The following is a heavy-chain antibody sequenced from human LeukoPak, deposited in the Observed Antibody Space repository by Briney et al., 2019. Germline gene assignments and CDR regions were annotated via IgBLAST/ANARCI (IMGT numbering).Heavy chain of an antibody. CDR3: ARAKPKNMVRGLIMRRESRYYFDY. CDR1: GFTVSSNY. V-gene: IGHV3-53*01. CDR2: IYSGGST. Sequence: GGSLRLSCAASGFTVSSNYMSWVRQAPGKGLEWVSVIYSGGSTYYADSVKGRFTISRDNSKSTLYIQMNSLRAGDTAVYYCARAKPKNMVRGLIMRRESRYYFDYWGQGTLVTASS. J-gene: IGHJ4*02. D-gene: IGHD3-10*01.